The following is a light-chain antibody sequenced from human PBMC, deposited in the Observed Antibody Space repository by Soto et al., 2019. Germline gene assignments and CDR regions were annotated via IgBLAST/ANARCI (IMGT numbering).Light chain of an antibody. CDR1: NSNIGTNT. Sequence: QSVLTQPPSASGTPGQRVTIPCSGRNSNIGTNTVAWYQQFPGTAPKLLIYNNSQRPSGVPDRFSGSKSGTSASLAISGLQSEDEADCYCAAWDDSLNGVLIGGGTKLTVL. CDR3: AAWDDSLNGVL. CDR2: NNS. J-gene: IGLJ2*01. V-gene: IGLV1-44*01.